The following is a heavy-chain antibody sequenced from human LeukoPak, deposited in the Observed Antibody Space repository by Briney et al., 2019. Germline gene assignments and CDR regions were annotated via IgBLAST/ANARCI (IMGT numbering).Heavy chain of an antibody. Sequence: GGSLRLSCPVSGLTFSSYWMHWVRQAPGKGLVWVSRINRDGSSTYYADSVKGRFTISRDNAKNTLYLQMNSLSAEDTAVYYCSRGTTGPTYYFDFWSQGTLVTVSS. D-gene: IGHD1-1*01. V-gene: IGHV3-74*01. CDR3: SRGTTGPTYYFDF. J-gene: IGHJ4*02. CDR2: INRDGSST. CDR1: GLTFSSYW.